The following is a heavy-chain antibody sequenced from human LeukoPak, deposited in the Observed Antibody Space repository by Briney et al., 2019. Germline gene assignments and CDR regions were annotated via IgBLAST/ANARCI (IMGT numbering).Heavy chain of an antibody. Sequence: GGPLRLFCAASGFIFSHYGMHWVRQAPAKGLDWVAGIWCDGSNRFYAGSVKGRFTSSRDNSQDTVFLQMNSLRVEDTAMYYCARDAQRGFDYSNSLEYWGHGTLVTVST. J-gene: IGHJ4*01. CDR3: ARDAQRGFDYSNSLEY. CDR2: IWCDGSNR. D-gene: IGHD4-11*01. V-gene: IGHV3-33*01. CDR1: GFIFSHYG.